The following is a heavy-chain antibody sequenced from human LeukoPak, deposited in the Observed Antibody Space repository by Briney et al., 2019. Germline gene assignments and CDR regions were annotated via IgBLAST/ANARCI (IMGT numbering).Heavy chain of an antibody. CDR1: GGSISSGSFY. V-gene: IGHV4-61*02. CDR3: ARGYDRNGYQSRGFDY. D-gene: IGHD3-22*01. CDR2: IYPSGDS. J-gene: IGHJ4*02. Sequence: PSQTLSLTCTVSGGSISSGSFYWSWIRQTAGKGLEWIGRIYPSGDSQYSPSFRSRATISLDTRNQFSLKLSSVTAADTAVYFCARGYDRNGYQSRGFDYWGQGALVNVSS.